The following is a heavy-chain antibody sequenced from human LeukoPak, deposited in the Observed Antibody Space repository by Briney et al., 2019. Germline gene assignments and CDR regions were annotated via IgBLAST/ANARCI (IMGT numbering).Heavy chain of an antibody. CDR2: ISSSGSTI. CDR3: ARVAYGSGSYRLHYFDY. V-gene: IGHV3-48*03. CDR1: GFTFSSYD. J-gene: IGHJ4*02. D-gene: IGHD3-10*01. Sequence: PGGSLRLSCAAFGFTFSSYDMTWVRQAPGKGLEWVSYISSSGSTIYYADSVKGRFTISRDNAKNSLYLQMNSLRAEDTAVYYCARVAYGSGSYRLHYFDYWGQGTLVTVSS.